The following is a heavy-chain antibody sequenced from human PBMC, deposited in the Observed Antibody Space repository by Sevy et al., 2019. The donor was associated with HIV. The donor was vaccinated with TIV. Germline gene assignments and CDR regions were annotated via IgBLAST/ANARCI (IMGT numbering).Heavy chain of an antibody. CDR2: INPNSGST. J-gene: IGHJ6*04. CDR1: GYTFTGYY. CDR3: ARDSGGYSSPINV. Sequence: ASVKVSCKASGYTFTGYYLHWVRQAPGQGLEWMEWINPNSGSTNYAQKFQGRVAMTRDTSIDTAYMDLSSLKSDDASVYYCARDSGGYSSPINVWGNGTTVTVSS. V-gene: IGHV1-2*02. D-gene: IGHD6-13*01.